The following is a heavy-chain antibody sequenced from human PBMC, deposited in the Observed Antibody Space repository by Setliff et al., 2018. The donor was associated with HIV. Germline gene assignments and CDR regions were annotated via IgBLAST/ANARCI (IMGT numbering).Heavy chain of an antibody. CDR2: MNPDSGNT. V-gene: IGHV1-8*02. Sequence: ASVKVSCKASGYSFTTHDINWVRQSPGQGLEWMGWMNPDSGNTFYAQKFKGRVTMTRDASTNTAYMELSSLTSDDTAVYFCARGSMSMVMFILVSAFDIWGQGTLVTVSS. J-gene: IGHJ3*02. CDR1: GYSFTTHD. CDR3: ARGSMSMVMFILVSAFDI. D-gene: IGHD2-21*01.